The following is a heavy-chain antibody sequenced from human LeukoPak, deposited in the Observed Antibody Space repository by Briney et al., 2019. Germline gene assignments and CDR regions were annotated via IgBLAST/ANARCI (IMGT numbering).Heavy chain of an antibody. CDR3: ARQPSGFDAFDI. CDR1: GDSIRTSF. CDR2: VHYSEST. J-gene: IGHJ3*02. V-gene: IGHV4-59*08. Sequence: SETLSLTCTVSGDSIRTSFWSWIRQPPGKGLEWIAYVHYSESTNYNPSLKSRVNISVETSKNQFSLKLSSVTAADTAVYYCARQPSGFDAFDIWGQGTMVTVSS.